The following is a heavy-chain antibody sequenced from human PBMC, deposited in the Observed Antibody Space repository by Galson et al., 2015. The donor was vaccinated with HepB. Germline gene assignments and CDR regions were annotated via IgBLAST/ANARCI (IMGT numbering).Heavy chain of an antibody. Sequence: PALVKPTQTLTLTCAFSGFSLTTSGMSVSWIRQPPGEALEWLAHIDWEDYKFYSTSLRTRLSISRDTSKNQVVLTMNSLRAEDTAAYYCAKDRARGYYYGYDAFDMWGQGAKVTVSS. CDR2: IDWEDYK. V-gene: IGHV2-70*08. D-gene: IGHD3-10*01. CDR3: AKDRARGYYYGYDAFDM. J-gene: IGHJ3*02. CDR1: GFSLTTSGMS.